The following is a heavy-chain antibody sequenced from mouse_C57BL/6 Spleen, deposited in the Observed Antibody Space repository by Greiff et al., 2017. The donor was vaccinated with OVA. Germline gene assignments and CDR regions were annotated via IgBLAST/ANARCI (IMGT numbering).Heavy chain of an antibody. D-gene: IGHD1-1*02. J-gene: IGHJ1*03. CDR1: GYTFTSYW. CDR2: IYPGSGST. Sequence: QVHVKQPGAELVKPGASVKMSCKASGYTFTSYWITWVKQRPGQGLEWIGDIYPGSGSTNYNEKFKSKATLTVDTSSSTAYMQLSSLTSEDSAVYYCARGAIGVGPRRVDWYFDVWGTGTTVTVSS. CDR3: ARGAIGVGPRRVDWYFDV. V-gene: IGHV1-55*01.